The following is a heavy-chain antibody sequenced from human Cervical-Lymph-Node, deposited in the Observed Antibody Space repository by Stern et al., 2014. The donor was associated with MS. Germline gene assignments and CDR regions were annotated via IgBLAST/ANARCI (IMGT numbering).Heavy chain of an antibody. CDR3: AKDLSWELPDY. CDR2: ISYDGSNK. Sequence: DQLVESGGGVVQPGRSLRLSCAASGFTFSSYGMHWVRQAPGKGLEWVAVISYDGSNKYYADSVKGRFTISRDNSKNTLYLQMNSLRAEDTAVYYCAKDLSWELPDYWGQGTLVTVSS. V-gene: IGHV3-30*18. D-gene: IGHD1-26*01. J-gene: IGHJ4*02. CDR1: GFTFSSYG.